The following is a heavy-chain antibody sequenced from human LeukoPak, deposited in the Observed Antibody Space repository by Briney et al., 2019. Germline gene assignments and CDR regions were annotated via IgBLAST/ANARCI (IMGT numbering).Heavy chain of an antibody. CDR2: INSDGSST. D-gene: IGHD3-3*01. J-gene: IGHJ3*02. V-gene: IGHV3-74*01. CDR3: AKDHVRFLEWLSERPDAFDI. Sequence: GGSLRLSCAASGFTFSSYWMHWVRQAPGTGLVWVSRINSDGSSTSYADSVKGRFTISRDNAKNTLYLQMNSLRAEDTAVYYCAKDHVRFLEWLSERPDAFDIWGQGTMVTVSS. CDR1: GFTFSSYW.